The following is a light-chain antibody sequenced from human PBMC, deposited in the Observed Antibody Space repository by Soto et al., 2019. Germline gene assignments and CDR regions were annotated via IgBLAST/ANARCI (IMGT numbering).Light chain of an antibody. CDR2: GAS. V-gene: IGKV3-15*01. CDR1: QSVSSN. CDR3: QQYNNWPRT. J-gene: IGKJ1*01. Sequence: EIVMTQPPVTLSVSPGERATLSCRASQSVSSNLAWFQQKPGQAPRRLIYGASTRAIGTPAKFSGSGSGTEFTLTIGGLQSEDFAVYYCQQYNNWPRTFGQGTKVDIK.